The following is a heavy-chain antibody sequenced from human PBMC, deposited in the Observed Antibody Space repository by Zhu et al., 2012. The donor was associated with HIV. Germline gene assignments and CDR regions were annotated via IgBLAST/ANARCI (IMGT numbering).Heavy chain of an antibody. J-gene: IGHJ5*02. D-gene: IGHD6-19*01. CDR2: IYTSGST. CDR1: GGSISSYY. Sequence: QVQLQESGPGLVKPSETLSLTCTVAGGSISSYYWSWIRQPPGKGLEWIGYIYTSGSTNYNPSLKSRVTISVDTSKNQFSLKLSSVTAADTAVYYCARDYSYSSGCWFDPGAREPWSPSPQ. CDR3: ARDYSYSSGCWFDP. V-gene: IGHV4-4*09.